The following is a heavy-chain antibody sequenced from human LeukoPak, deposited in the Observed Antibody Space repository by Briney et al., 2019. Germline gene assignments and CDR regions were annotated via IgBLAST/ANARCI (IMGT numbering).Heavy chain of an antibody. J-gene: IGHJ3*02. CDR3: AKVLGMIVVTDAFDI. V-gene: IGHV3-23*01. CDR2: ISGSGGST. Sequence: GGSLRLSCAASGFTCSSYAMSWVRQAPGKGLEWVSAISGSGGSTYYADSVKGRFTISRDNSKNTLYLQMNSLRAEDTAVYYCAKVLGMIVVTDAFDIWGQGTMVTVSS. D-gene: IGHD3-22*01. CDR1: GFTCSSYA.